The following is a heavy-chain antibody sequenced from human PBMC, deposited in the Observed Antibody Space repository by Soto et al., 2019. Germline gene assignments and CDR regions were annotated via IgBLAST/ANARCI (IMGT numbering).Heavy chain of an antibody. CDR3: AREVNSSPARGPNWFDP. D-gene: IGHD6-13*01. CDR1: GDSINNSHW. V-gene: IGHV4-4*02. Sequence: QVQLQESGPGLVQPSGTLSLTCAVSGDSINNSHWWSWVRQTPGKGLEWIGETYHSGTTNYNPFLKTRVTISIDKSKNQFSLKMNSVTAADTAVYYCAREVNSSPARGPNWFDPWGKGTLVTVSS. J-gene: IGHJ5*02. CDR2: TYHSGTT.